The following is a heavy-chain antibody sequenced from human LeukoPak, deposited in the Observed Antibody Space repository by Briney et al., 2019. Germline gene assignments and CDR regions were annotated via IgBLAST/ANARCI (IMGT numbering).Heavy chain of an antibody. J-gene: IGHJ4*02. CDR3: ATETIGRHYDY. V-gene: IGHV3-21*01. CDR1: GFTFSSCG. CDR2: TGPTGTDR. D-gene: IGHD1-14*01. Sequence: GGSLRLSCAASGFTFSSCGFNWVRQAPGKGLEWVSSTGPTGTDRYYADSVRGRFTISRDNAKNSMYLQMDSLRDEDTAVYYCATETIGRHYDYWGQGTLLTVPS.